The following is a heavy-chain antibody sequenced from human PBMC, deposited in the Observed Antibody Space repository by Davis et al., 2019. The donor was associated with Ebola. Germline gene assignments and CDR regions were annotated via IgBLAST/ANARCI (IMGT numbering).Heavy chain of an antibody. CDR1: GGSIFSPNYY. CDR2: INYRGTA. CDR3: ARVRRRGNGVYYYYYGMDV. Sequence: MPSETLSLTCTVSGGSIFSPNYYWGWIRQPPGKGLEWIGTINYRGTAYYNPSLKSGVTMSVDTSQNQFYLRLTSVTAADTAVYYCARVRRRGNGVYYYYYGMDVWGQGTTVTVSS. J-gene: IGHJ6*02. D-gene: IGHD2-8*01. V-gene: IGHV4-39*01.